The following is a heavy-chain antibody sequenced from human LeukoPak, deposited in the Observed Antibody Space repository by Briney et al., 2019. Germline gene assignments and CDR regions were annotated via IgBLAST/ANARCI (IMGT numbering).Heavy chain of an antibody. Sequence: GGSLRLSCAASGFTFSSYAMSWVRQAPGKGLEWVSAISGSGGSTYYADSVKGRSTISRDNSKNTLYLQMNSLRAEDTAVYYCAKAIAAARFDGKYYYYYYMDVWGKGTTVTVSS. J-gene: IGHJ6*03. CDR2: ISGSGGST. V-gene: IGHV3-23*01. D-gene: IGHD6-25*01. CDR3: AKAIAAARFDGKYYYYYYMDV. CDR1: GFTFSSYA.